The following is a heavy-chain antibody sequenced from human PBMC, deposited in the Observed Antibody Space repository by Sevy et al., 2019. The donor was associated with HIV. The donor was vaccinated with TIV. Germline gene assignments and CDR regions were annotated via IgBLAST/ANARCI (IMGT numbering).Heavy chain of an antibody. D-gene: IGHD3-22*01. CDR1: GFTFDDYG. CDR3: AKGNSGSFDY. CDR2: INWDGSST. J-gene: IGHJ4*02. Sequence: GGSLRLSCAASGFTFDDYGMSWVRQAPGKGLEWVSGINWDGSSTGYADSVKGRFTISRDNAKNSVYLEMNSLRPEDTAIYYCAKGNSGSFDYWGQGTLVTVSS. V-gene: IGHV3-20*04.